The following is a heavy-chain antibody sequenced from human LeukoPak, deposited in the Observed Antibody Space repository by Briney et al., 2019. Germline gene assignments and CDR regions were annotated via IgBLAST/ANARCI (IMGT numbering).Heavy chain of an antibody. D-gene: IGHD3-10*01. CDR1: GGSISSGNYY. CDR2: IYISGST. J-gene: IGHJ4*02. Sequence: PSETLSLTCTVSGGSISSGNYYWSWIRQPAGKGLEWIGRIYISGSTNYNPSLKSRVTISIDTSKNQLSLKLNSVTAADTAVYYCARDYGSGISYFDHWGQGTLVTVSS. CDR3: ARDYGSGISYFDH. V-gene: IGHV4-61*02.